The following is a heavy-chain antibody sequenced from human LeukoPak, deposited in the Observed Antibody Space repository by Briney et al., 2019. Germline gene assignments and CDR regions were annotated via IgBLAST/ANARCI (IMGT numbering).Heavy chain of an antibody. CDR1: GESISSSNW. CDR2: IHHSGST. D-gene: IGHD5-12*01. V-gene: IGHV4-4*02. J-gene: IGHJ4*02. CDR3: ARGLVDTGRSRFGY. Sequence: SGTLSLTCAVSGESISSSNWWSWVRQPPGKGLKWIGEIHHSGSTNYNPSLKSRVTISVDKAKNQLSLKMTSVTAADTAVYYCARGLVDTGRSRFGYWGQGTLVTVSS.